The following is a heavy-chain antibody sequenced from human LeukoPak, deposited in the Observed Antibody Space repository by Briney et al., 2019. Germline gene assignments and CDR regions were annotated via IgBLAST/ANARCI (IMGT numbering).Heavy chain of an antibody. V-gene: IGHV3-74*01. D-gene: IGHD2-21*01. Sequence: GGSLRLSCAASGFTFTASWMHWVRQAPGKGLVWVSGINPDGSSTNYADSVKGRFTISRANAKNSLYLKMNILRPEDRAVYYCARGRGLHCGGECYSWGQGTLVTVSS. CDR3: ARGRGLHCGGECYS. J-gene: IGHJ5*02. CDR1: GFTFTASW. CDR2: INPDGSST.